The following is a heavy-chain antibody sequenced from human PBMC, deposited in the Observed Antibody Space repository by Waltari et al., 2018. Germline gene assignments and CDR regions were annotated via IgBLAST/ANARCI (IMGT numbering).Heavy chain of an antibody. Sequence: EVQLVESGGGLIQPGGSLRLSWAASGFTVSTNYMTWVRQGPGTGLEWRSVNDRGGTTYYADSMKGRFTISRNNSKNTLYLQMNGLRAQDTAVYYCARDPSGSYPGDYWGQGTLVTVSS. CDR3: ARDPSGSYPGDY. V-gene: IGHV3-53*01. CDR2: NDRGGTT. CDR1: GFTVSTNY. J-gene: IGHJ4*02. D-gene: IGHD1-26*01.